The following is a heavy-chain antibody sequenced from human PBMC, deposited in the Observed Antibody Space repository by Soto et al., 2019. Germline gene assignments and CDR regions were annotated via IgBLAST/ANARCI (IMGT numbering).Heavy chain of an antibody. CDR1: GFPFSFYS. CDR2: ITSTSSAI. Sequence: GGSLRLSCAASGFPFSFYSMNWVLQAQGKGFEWISYITSTSSAINYADSVRGRFTISRDNAMRSLFLHMNSLRNKDTAVYYCAXDGKGAAYTHGPYYFDYWGQGALVTVSS. J-gene: IGHJ4*02. V-gene: IGHV3-48*02. D-gene: IGHD1-1*01. CDR3: AXDGKGAAYTHGPYYFDY.